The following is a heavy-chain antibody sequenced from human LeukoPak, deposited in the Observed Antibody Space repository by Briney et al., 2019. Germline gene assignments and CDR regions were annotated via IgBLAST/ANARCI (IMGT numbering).Heavy chain of an antibody. V-gene: IGHV3-7*01. J-gene: IGHJ4*02. D-gene: IGHD3-3*01. CDR3: AKGYYDFWSGYSDY. CDR1: GFSFSSYW. CDR2: IKQDGSEK. Sequence: GGSLRLSCAASGFSFSSYWMSWVRQAPGKGLEWVANIKQDGSEKYYVDSVKGRFTISRDNAKDSLYLQMNSLRAEDTAVYYCAKGYYDFWSGYSDYWGQETLVTVSS.